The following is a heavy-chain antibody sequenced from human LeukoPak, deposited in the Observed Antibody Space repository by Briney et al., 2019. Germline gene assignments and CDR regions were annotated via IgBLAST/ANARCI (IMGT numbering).Heavy chain of an antibody. Sequence: GASVKVSCKASGSTFTGFYVQWVRQAPGQGLEWMGWISAYNGNTNYAQKLQGRVTMTTDTSTSTAYMELRSLRSDDTAVYYCARDGYNYHGAHWGQGTLVTVSS. V-gene: IGHV1-18*04. CDR2: ISAYNGNT. D-gene: IGHD5-24*01. J-gene: IGHJ4*02. CDR1: GSTFTGFY. CDR3: ARDGYNYHGAH.